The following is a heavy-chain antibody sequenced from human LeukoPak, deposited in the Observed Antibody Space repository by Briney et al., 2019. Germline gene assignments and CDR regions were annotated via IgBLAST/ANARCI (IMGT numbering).Heavy chain of an antibody. J-gene: IGHJ4*02. Sequence: GGSLRLSCAASGFTFSTYGLTWVRQAPGEGLEWVSIISGDTIYTYYADSVKGRFTISRDNSRNTIYLQMNSLRAESTAVYYSEKACSYSGNSSYRTFAYGGQGARVTVSS. V-gene: IGHV3-23*01. CDR2: ISGDTIYT. D-gene: IGHD3-22*01. CDR3: EKACSYSGNSSYRTFAY. CDR1: GFTFSTYG.